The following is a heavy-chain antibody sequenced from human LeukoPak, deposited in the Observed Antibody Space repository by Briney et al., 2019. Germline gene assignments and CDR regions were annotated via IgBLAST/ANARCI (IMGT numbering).Heavy chain of an antibody. Sequence: GGSLRLSCAASGFTVNSNYISWVRQAPGKGLEWVSVIYGGDKTHYADSVKGRFTIFKDNSKNTVYLQMNSLRAEDTAVYYCARDGAPEQLAAFDIWGQGTMVTVSS. D-gene: IGHD6-13*01. V-gene: IGHV3-53*01. CDR1: GFTVNSNY. J-gene: IGHJ3*02. CDR2: IYGGDKT. CDR3: ARDGAPEQLAAFDI.